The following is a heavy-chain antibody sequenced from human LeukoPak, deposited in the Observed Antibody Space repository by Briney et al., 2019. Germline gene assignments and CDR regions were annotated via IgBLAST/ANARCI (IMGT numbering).Heavy chain of an antibody. Sequence: ASVKVSCKASGYTFTCYYMHWVRQAPGQGLEWMGWINPNSGGTNYAQKFQGRVTMTRDTSISTAYMELSRLRSDDTAVYYCARGPPFRDYYYMDVWGKGTTVTVSS. CDR2: INPNSGGT. D-gene: IGHD3-3*02. CDR3: ARGPPFRDYYYMDV. J-gene: IGHJ6*03. CDR1: GYTFTCYY. V-gene: IGHV1-2*02.